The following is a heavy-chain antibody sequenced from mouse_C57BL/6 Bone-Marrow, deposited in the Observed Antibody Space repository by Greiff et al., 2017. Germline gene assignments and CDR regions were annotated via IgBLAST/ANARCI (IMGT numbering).Heavy chain of an antibody. CDR1: GYTFTSYW. D-gene: IGHD2-3*01. Sequence: QVQLQQPGTELVKPGASVKLSCKASGYTFTSYWMHWVKQRPGQGLEWIGNINPSNGGTNYNEKFKSKATLTVDKSSSTAYMQLSSLTSEDSAVYYSASENDGYYVTFLFAYWGQGTLVTVSA. CDR3: ASENDGYYVTFLFAY. V-gene: IGHV1-53*01. J-gene: IGHJ3*01. CDR2: INPSNGGT.